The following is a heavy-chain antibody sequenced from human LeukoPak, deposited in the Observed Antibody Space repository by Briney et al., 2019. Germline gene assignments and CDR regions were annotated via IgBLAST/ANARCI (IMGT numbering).Heavy chain of an antibody. V-gene: IGHV3-66*04. J-gene: IGHJ4*02. Sequence: GGSLRLSCAASGFTVSSNYMSWVRQAPGKGLEWVSVIYSGGSTYYADSVKGRFTISRDNSKNTLYLQMNSLRAEDTAVYYCARHTYSGYDYYFDYWGQGTLVTVSP. CDR1: GFTVSSNY. CDR2: IYSGGST. D-gene: IGHD5-12*01. CDR3: ARHTYSGYDYYFDY.